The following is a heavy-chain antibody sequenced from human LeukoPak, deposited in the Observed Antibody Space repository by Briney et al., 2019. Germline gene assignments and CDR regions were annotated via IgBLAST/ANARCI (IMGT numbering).Heavy chain of an antibody. J-gene: IGHJ5*02. V-gene: IGHV1-18*01. D-gene: IGHD3-10*01. CDR3: ARDRGQQWYYYGSGGSHNWFDP. CDR1: GYTFTSYG. Sequence: ASVKVSCKASGYTFTSYGISWVRQAPGQGLEWMGWISAYNGNTNYAQKLQGRVTMTTDTSTSTAYMELRSLRSDDTAVYYCARDRGQQWYYYGSGGSHNWFDPWGQGTLVTVSS. CDR2: ISAYNGNT.